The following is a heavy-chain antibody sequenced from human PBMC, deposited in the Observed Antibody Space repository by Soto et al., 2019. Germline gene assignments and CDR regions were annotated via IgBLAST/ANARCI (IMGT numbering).Heavy chain of an antibody. Sequence: EVQVVETGGGLIQPGGSLRLSCAASGFSVGSNYMSWVRQAPGKGLQWVSIIHSGGNTFYADSVRGRFTISRDDSKNTLFLQMNSLRAEDTAVYYCTRAGTSRSWNYFDYWGQGTLVTVSA. J-gene: IGHJ4*02. CDR2: IHSGGNT. CDR1: GFSVGSNY. CDR3: TRAGTSRSWNYFDY. D-gene: IGHD6-13*01. V-gene: IGHV3-53*02.